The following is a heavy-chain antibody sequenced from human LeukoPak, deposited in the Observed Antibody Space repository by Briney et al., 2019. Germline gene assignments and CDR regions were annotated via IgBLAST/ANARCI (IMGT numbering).Heavy chain of an antibody. V-gene: IGHV3-11*01. D-gene: IGHD3-16*02. CDR3: TRERRGSYHAFDY. CDR1: GFSFSNYY. CDR2: ITTSGSST. Sequence: KPGGSLRLSCASSGFSFSNYYMRWVRQAPGKGLEWVSYITTSGSSTNYADSVKGRFTISRDNAKNAVVLQMNSLRTEDTAVYYCTRERRGSYHAFDYWGQGTLVTVPS. J-gene: IGHJ4*02.